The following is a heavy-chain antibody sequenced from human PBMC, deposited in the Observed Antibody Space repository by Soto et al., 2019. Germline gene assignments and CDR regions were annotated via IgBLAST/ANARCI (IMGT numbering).Heavy chain of an antibody. D-gene: IGHD5-12*01. CDR2: IIPIFGTA. V-gene: IGHV1-69*12. J-gene: IGHJ2*01. Sequence: QVQLVQSGAEVKKPGSSVTVSCKASGGTFSSYTISWVRQAPGQGLEWMGGIIPIFGTANYAKKFQGRVTITADESPSTAYMELSSLRSEDTAVYYCARGNHRWLQLWYFDLWGRGTLVTVSS. CDR3: ARGNHRWLQLWYFDL. CDR1: GGTFSSYT.